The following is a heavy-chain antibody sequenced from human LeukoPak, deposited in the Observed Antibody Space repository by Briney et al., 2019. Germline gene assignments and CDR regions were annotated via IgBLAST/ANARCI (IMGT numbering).Heavy chain of an antibody. Sequence: SETLSLTCTVSGGSISSGGYYWSWIRQHPGKGLEWIGYIYYSGSTYYNPSLKSRVTISVDTSKNQFSLKLSSVTAADTAVYYCARALKGYYYFDYWGQGTLVTVSS. CDR3: ARALKGYYYFDY. CDR1: GGSISSGGYY. V-gene: IGHV4-31*03. J-gene: IGHJ4*02. CDR2: IYYSGST. D-gene: IGHD3-22*01.